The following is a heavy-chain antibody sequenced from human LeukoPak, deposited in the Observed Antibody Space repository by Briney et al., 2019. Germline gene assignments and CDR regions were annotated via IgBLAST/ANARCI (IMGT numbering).Heavy chain of an antibody. CDR2: MYYSGST. CDR1: GGSIINYY. V-gene: IGHV4-59*01. D-gene: IGHD3-3*01. J-gene: IGHJ3*02. Sequence: SETLSLTCTVSGGSIINYYWSWIRQPPGKGLEWIGYMYYSGSTNYNPSLKSRVTISVDTSKNQFSLKLSSVTAADTAVYYCSRDYRSGQTAFDIWGQGTMVTVSS. CDR3: SRDYRSGQTAFDI.